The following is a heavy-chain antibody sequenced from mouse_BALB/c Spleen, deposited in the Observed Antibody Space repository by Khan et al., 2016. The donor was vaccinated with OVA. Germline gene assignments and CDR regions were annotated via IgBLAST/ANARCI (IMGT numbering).Heavy chain of an antibody. CDR1: GYTFTDYS. CDR2: IFPNTGDT. D-gene: IGHD1-2*01. CDR3: ARSGYGSFAY. V-gene: IGHV1S29*02. J-gene: IGHJ3*01. Sequence: EVQLQESGPEVVKPGTSVKMSCRASGYTFTDYSLDWVKQSHGKSLEWIGYIFPNTGDTVYNQKFKTKATLTVNISSSTAHMELRSLTSEDSAVDYCARSGYGSFAYWGQGTLVTVSA.